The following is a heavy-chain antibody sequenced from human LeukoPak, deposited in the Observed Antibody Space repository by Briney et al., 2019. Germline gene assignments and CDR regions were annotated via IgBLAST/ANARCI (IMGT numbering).Heavy chain of an antibody. D-gene: IGHD3-22*01. CDR1: GLTFSNFP. Sequence: PGGSLRLYCAASGLTFSNFPMHWVRQAPGKGLEWVALIQDDGATTNYVDSVRSRFTISRDNSKSTVYLQMNSLKPDDTAVYYCATQSITLVVVISPFDYWGQGTLVTVSS. CDR3: ATQSITLVVVISPFDY. J-gene: IGHJ4*02. CDR2: IQDDGATT. V-gene: IGHV3-30*02.